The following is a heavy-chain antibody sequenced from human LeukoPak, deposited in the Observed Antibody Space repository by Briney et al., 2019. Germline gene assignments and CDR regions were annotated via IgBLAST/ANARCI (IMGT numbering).Heavy chain of an antibody. CDR3: ATDPGYSYGLDY. J-gene: IGHJ4*02. CDR2: VNPNSGDT. CDR1: GYTFTGYY. D-gene: IGHD5-18*01. Sequence: ASVKVSCKASGYTFTGYYLHWVRQAPGQGLEWMGCVNPNSGDTNYAQKFQGRVTMTEDTSTDTAYMELSSLRSEDTAVYYCATDPGYSYGLDYRGQGTLVTVSS. V-gene: IGHV1-2*02.